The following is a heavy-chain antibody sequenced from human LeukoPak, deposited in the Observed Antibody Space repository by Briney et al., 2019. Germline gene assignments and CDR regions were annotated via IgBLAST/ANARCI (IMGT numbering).Heavy chain of an antibody. J-gene: IGHJ5*02. CDR2: IGGSSDSR. Sequence: GGTLRLSCAASGFTFSNYNMSWVRQAPGKGLEWVSGIGGSSDSRYYADSVKGRFTVSRDNSKNTLYLQMGSLRAEDMAVYYCAKGHYSGSYFFRYVFDPWGQGTLVTVSS. V-gene: IGHV3-23*01. CDR3: AKGHYSGSYFFRYVFDP. D-gene: IGHD1-26*01. CDR1: GFTFSNYN.